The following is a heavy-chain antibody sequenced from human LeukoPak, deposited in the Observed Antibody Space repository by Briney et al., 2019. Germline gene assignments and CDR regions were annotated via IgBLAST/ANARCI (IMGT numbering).Heavy chain of an antibody. Sequence: QPGGSLRLSCVASGFTYSSYWMSWVRQAPGKGLEWVANIKQDGSEKYYVDPVKGRFTISRDNAKNSLYLQMNSLRAEDTAVYYCARHSGSQGYAFDIWGQGTMVTVSS. J-gene: IGHJ3*02. V-gene: IGHV3-7*01. D-gene: IGHD1-26*01. CDR2: IKQDGSEK. CDR3: ARHSGSQGYAFDI. CDR1: GFTYSSYW.